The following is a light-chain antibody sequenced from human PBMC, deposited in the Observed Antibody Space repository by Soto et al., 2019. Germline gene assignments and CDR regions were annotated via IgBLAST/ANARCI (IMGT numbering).Light chain of an antibody. CDR2: RAS. CDR1: QRVRDN. J-gene: IGKJ2*01. Sequence: EILLTQSPATLAVSPGEGATLSCRASQRVRDNLAWYQQKPGQAPRLLIHRASTRATVVPARVSGSGSGTEFTLTISSLQSEDVSVYVCQHYNFWPHTFGQGTKLEIK. V-gene: IGKV3-15*01. CDR3: QHYNFWPHT.